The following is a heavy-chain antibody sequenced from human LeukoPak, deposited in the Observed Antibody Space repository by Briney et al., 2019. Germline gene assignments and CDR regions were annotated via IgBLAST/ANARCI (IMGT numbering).Heavy chain of an antibody. CDR1: GFTFSTYW. Sequence: PGGSLRLSCAASGFTFSTYWMSWVRQAPGKGLEWVANIKQDGSEKYYVDSVKGRFTISRDNAKNLLYLQMNSLRAEDTAVYYCARVSSSWWLWYFDLWGRGTLVTVSS. D-gene: IGHD6-13*01. CDR2: IKQDGSEK. V-gene: IGHV3-7*01. J-gene: IGHJ2*01. CDR3: ARVSSSWWLWYFDL.